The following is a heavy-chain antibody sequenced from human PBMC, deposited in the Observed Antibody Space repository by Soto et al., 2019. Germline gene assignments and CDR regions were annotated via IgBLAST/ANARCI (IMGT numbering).Heavy chain of an antibody. J-gene: IGHJ5*02. CDR2: INHTGGT. CDR1: GGSVNGYY. D-gene: IGHD3-3*01. V-gene: IGHV4-34*01. CDR3: ATRITVFGLLIPPFDP. Sequence: SETLSVTCAVYGGSVNGYYWNWIRQPPGKGLEWIGEINHTGGTHHNPSLKSRVTMSVDTSKDQFSLRLSSVTAADTAIYYCATRITVFGLLIPPFDPWGQGTQVTVSS.